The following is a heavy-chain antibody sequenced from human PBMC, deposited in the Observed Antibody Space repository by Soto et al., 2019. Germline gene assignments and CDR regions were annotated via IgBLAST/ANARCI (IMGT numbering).Heavy chain of an antibody. CDR2: ISGSGGST. V-gene: IGHV3-23*01. D-gene: IGHD6-13*01. J-gene: IGHJ6*02. Sequence: EVQLLESGGGLVQPGGSLRLSCAASGFTFSSYAMSWVRQAPGKGLEWVSAISGSGGSTYYADSVKGRFTISRDNSKNSLYLQMNSLRTEDTALYYCAKDRAPEAAAGTYYYYGMDVWGQGTTVTVSS. CDR1: GFTFSSYA. CDR3: AKDRAPEAAAGTYYYYGMDV.